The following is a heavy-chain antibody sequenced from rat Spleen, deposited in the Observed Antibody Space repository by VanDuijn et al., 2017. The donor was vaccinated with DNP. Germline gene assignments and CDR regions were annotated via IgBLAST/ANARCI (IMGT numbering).Heavy chain of an antibody. CDR3: AKDKWFYAMDA. J-gene: IGHJ4*01. V-gene: IGHV5-20*01. D-gene: IGHD1-1*01. CDR2: ISYDGTRT. CDR1: GFTFSDFY. Sequence: EVQLVESGGGLVQPGRSLKLSCAASGFTFSDFYMAWVRQAPTKGLEWVASISYDGTRTYYRDSVKGRFTISRDNAENTMYLQMSSLRSEDTATYYCAKDKWFYAMDAWGQGTSVTVSS.